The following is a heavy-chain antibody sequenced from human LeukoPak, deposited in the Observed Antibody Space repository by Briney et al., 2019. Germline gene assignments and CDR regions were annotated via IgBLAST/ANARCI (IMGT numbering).Heavy chain of an antibody. V-gene: IGHV4-59*08. Sequence: PSETLSLTCTVSGGSISSYYWSWIRQPPGKGLEWIGYIYYSGSTNYNPSLKSRVTISVDTSKNQFSLKLSSVTAADTAVYYCARQGCSGGSCYPGGYWGQGTLVTVSS. CDR3: ARQGCSGGSCYPGGY. CDR2: IYYSGST. D-gene: IGHD2-15*01. CDR1: GGSISSYY. J-gene: IGHJ4*02.